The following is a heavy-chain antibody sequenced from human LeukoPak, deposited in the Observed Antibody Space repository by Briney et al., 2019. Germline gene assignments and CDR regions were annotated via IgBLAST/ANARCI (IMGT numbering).Heavy chain of an antibody. D-gene: IGHD5-12*01. CDR1: GGSISSGGYY. V-gene: IGHV4-31*02. CDR2: IYYSGST. J-gene: IGHJ4*02. Sequence: PSETLALTWTVSGGSISSGGYYWSWIRQHPGKGLGWIGYIYYSGSTYYNPSLKRRVTISVDTSKNQFSLKLSSVTAADTAVYYCARALIVAHDGGYFDYWGQGTLVTVSS. CDR3: ARALIVAHDGGYFDY.